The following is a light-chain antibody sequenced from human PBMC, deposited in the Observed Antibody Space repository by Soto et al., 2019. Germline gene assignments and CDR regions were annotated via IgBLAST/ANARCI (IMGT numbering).Light chain of an antibody. CDR1: QGIAGS. J-gene: IGKJ3*01. CDR2: AAS. V-gene: IGKV1-9*01. Sequence: DIQLTQSPSFLSASVGDRVTITCRASQGIAGSLAWYQQKPGKPPKLLIYAASTLQSGVPSRFSGSGSGTDFTLTISSLQPEDFATYYCQQLNSYPLFTFGPGTKVDIK. CDR3: QQLNSYPLFT.